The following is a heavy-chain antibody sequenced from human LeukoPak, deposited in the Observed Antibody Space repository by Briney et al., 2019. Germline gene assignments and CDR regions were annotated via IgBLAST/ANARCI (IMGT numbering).Heavy chain of an antibody. CDR2: FSGTSTN. V-gene: IGHV3-23*01. CDR3: AKLKQWQPQRYFFEY. J-gene: IGHJ4*02. CDR1: GFTFSSYS. D-gene: IGHD6-19*01. Sequence: QPGGSLRLSCRASGFTFSSYSMSWVRQAPGKGLEWVSTFSGTSTNSYADAVKGRVTISRDNSKNTLYLQMNSLRAEDTAVYYCAKLKQWQPQRYFFEYWGQGALVTVAS.